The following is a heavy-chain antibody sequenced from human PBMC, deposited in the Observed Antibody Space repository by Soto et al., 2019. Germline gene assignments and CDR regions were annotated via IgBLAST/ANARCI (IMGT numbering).Heavy chain of an antibody. J-gene: IGHJ6*01. CDR3: ARDMITFGGVIPLPESYYYYYYGMDV. CDR2: INPSGGST. Sequence: ASVKVSCKASGYTFTSYYMHWVRQAPGQGLEWMGIINPSGGSTSYAQKFQGRVTMTRDTSTSTVYMELSSLRSEDTAVYYCARDMITFGGVIPLPESYYYYYYGMDVWGQGTTVTVSS. CDR1: GYTFTSYY. V-gene: IGHV1-46*01. D-gene: IGHD3-16*02.